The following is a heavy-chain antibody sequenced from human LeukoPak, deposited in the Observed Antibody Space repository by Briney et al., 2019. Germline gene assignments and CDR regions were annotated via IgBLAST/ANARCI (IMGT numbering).Heavy chain of an antibody. CDR1: GYTFTGYY. CDR3: ARDRAIDGYTEYYFDY. J-gene: IGHJ4*02. CDR2: INPNSGGT. V-gene: IGHV1-2*02. D-gene: IGHD5-12*01. Sequence: ASVKVSCKASGYTFTGYYMHWVRQAPGQGLEWMGWINPNSGGTNYAQKFQGRVTMTRDTSISTAYMELSRLRSDDTAVYYCARDRAIDGYTEYYFDYWGQGTLVTVSS.